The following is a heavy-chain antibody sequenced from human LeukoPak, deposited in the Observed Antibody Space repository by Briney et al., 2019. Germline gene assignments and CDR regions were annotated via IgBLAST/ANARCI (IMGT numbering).Heavy chain of an antibody. Sequence: GASVKVSCKASGYNFTGYYMHWVRQAPGQGLEWMGWINPNSGGTNYAQKFQGWVTMTRDTSISTAYMELSRLRSDDTAVYYCARVLRYFDWPDYWGQGTLVTVSS. V-gene: IGHV1-2*04. CDR3: ARVLRYFDWPDY. CDR1: GYNFTGYY. D-gene: IGHD3-9*01. J-gene: IGHJ4*02. CDR2: INPNSGGT.